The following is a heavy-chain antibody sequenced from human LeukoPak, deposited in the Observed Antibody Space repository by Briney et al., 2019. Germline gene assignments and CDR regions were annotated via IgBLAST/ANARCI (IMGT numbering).Heavy chain of an antibody. D-gene: IGHD5-12*01. Sequence: GESLKISCKCSGYSFTNYWIGWVRQMPGKGLEGMGIIYPGDSDTRYRPSFQGQVTISADKSITTAYLQWNSLKASDTAMYYCARHKGGYADNWGQGTLVTVSS. CDR1: GYSFTNYW. V-gene: IGHV5-51*01. CDR3: ARHKGGYADN. CDR2: IYPGDSDT. J-gene: IGHJ4*02.